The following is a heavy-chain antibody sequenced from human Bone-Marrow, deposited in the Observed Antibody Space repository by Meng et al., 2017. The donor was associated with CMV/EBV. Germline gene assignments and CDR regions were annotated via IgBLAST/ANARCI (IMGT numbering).Heavy chain of an antibody. Sequence: SGGSISSGGYYWSWLRQHPGKGLEWIGYIYYSGSTYYNPSLKSRVTISVDTSKNQFSLKLSSVTAADTAVYYCARLPGSSTNWFDPWGQGTLVTVSS. CDR1: GGSISSGGYY. D-gene: IGHD6-13*01. CDR3: ARLPGSSTNWFDP. CDR2: IYYSGST. J-gene: IGHJ5*02. V-gene: IGHV4-31*02.